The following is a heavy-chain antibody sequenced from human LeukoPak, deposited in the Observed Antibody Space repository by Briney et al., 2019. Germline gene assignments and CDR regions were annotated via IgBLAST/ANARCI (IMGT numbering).Heavy chain of an antibody. CDR3: ARVDYYGSGSYPATFDP. CDR2: ISSSSSTI. CDR1: GLTFSSYS. D-gene: IGHD3-10*01. V-gene: IGHV3-48*01. Sequence: GGSLRLSCAASGLTFSSYSMNWVRQAPGKGLEWVSYISSSSSTIYYVDSVKGRFTISRDNSKNTLYLQMNSLRAEDTAVYYCARVDYYGSGSYPATFDPWGQGTLVTVSS. J-gene: IGHJ5*02.